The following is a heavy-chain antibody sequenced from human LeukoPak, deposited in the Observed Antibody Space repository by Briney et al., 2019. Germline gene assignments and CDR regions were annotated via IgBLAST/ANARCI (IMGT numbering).Heavy chain of an antibody. V-gene: IGHV4-39*01. CDR2: IYYSGST. CDR3: ARIYGDYVYYYYMDV. CDR1: GGSISSSSYY. J-gene: IGHJ6*03. D-gene: IGHD4-17*01. Sequence: SETLSLACTVSGGSISSSSYYWGWIRQPPGKGLEWIGSIYYSGSTYYNPSLKSRVTISVDTSKNQFSLKLSSVTAADTAVCYCARIYGDYVYYYYMDVWGKGTTVTVSS.